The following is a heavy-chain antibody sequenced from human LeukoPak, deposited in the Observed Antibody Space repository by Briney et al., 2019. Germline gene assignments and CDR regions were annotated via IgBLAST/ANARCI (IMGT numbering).Heavy chain of an antibody. D-gene: IGHD6-13*01. CDR3: TTGGIATAADYYYYGMDV. Sequence: GGSLRLSCAASGFTFSNAWMSWVRQAPGNGLEWVGRIKSKTDGGTTDYAAPVKGRITISRDDSKNTLYLQMNSLKTEDTAVYYCTTGGIATAADYYYYGMDVWGQGTTVTVSS. V-gene: IGHV3-15*01. CDR2: IKSKTDGGTT. J-gene: IGHJ6*02. CDR1: GFTFSNAW.